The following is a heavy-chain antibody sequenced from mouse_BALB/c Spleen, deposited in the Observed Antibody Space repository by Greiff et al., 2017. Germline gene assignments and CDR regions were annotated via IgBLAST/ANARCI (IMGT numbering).Heavy chain of an antibody. CDR3: ARGPYDCDEGFAY. V-gene: IGHV5-6-5*01. CDR1: GFTFSSYA. Sequence: EVKLVESGGGLVKPGGSLKLSCAASGFTFSSYAMSWVRQTPEKRLEWVASISSGGSTYYPDSVKGRFTISRDNARNILYLQMSSLRSEDTAMYYCARGPYDCDEGFAYWGQGTLVTVSA. D-gene: IGHD2-4*01. J-gene: IGHJ3*01. CDR2: ISSGGST.